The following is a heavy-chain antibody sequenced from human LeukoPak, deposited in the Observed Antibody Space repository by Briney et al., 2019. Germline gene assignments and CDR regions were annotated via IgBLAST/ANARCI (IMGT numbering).Heavy chain of an antibody. J-gene: IGHJ6*03. CDR1: GFTFSGSA. D-gene: IGHD3-3*01. V-gene: IGHV3-73*01. CDR3: TRSYKGQIFGVGTNNYYYMDV. Sequence: AGGSLRLSCAASGFTFSGSAVHWVRQASGKGLERVGRIRSKADSYATTYAASVKGRFTISRDDSKNTAYLQMNSLKTEGTAVYYCTRSYKGQIFGVGTNNYYYMDVWGRGTTVTVSS. CDR2: IRSKADSYAT.